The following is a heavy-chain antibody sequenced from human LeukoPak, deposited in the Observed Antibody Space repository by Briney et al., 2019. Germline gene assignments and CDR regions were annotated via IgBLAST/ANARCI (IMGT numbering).Heavy chain of an antibody. CDR2: INSGGENV. V-gene: IGHV3-48*03. D-gene: IGHD1-26*01. CDR3: ARDRGSSGGFPL. J-gene: IGHJ3*01. CDR1: GFTFSSFE. Sequence: GGSMRLACAAYGFTFSSFEMYWVRQAPGKGLEWVSYINSGGENVQYADSVKGRFTISRDNAENSLYLEMNSLTVDDTAVYYCARDRGSSGGFPLWGQGTLVTVSS.